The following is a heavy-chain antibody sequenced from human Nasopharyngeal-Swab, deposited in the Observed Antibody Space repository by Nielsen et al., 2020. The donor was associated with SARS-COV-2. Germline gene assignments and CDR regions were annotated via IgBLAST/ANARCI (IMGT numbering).Heavy chain of an antibody. V-gene: IGHV3-48*03. CDR3: ARDVQRGFDS. CDR1: GFTFTNYE. CDR2: IGISGSPK. D-gene: IGHD3-10*01. J-gene: IGHJ4*02. Sequence: GGSLRLSCAVSGFTFTNYEIHWVRQAPGKGLEWVSYIGISGSPKYYAGSVKGRFTISRDNAKNSLSLQMNSLRAEDTAVYYCARDVQRGFDSWGQGTLVTVSS.